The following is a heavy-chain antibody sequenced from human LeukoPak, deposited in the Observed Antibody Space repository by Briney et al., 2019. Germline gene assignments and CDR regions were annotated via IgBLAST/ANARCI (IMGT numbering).Heavy chain of an antibody. CDR3: AKDGRGSGYFPDY. Sequence: PGGSLRLSCAASGFTFSSYGMHWVRQAPGKGLEWVAFIRYDGSNKYYADSVKGRFTISRDNTKKRVYLQMNSLRPEDSAVHYCAKDGRGSGYFPDYWGQGTLVTVSS. V-gene: IGHV3-30*02. CDR2: IRYDGSNK. CDR1: GFTFSSYG. D-gene: IGHD3-22*01. J-gene: IGHJ4*02.